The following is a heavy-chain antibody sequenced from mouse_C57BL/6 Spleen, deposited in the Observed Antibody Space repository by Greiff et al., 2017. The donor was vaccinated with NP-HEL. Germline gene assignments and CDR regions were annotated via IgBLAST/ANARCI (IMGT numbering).Heavy chain of an antibody. CDR2: IYPRSGNT. D-gene: IGHD2-2*01. CDR1: GYTFTSYG. Sequence: VQLVESGAELARPGASVKLSCKASGYTFTSYGISWVKQRTGQGLEWIGEIYPRSGNTYYNEKFKGKATLTADKSSSTAYMELRSLTSEDSAVYFCARGDYGYDERALDYWGQGTTLTVSS. V-gene: IGHV1-81*01. CDR3: ARGDYGYDERALDY. J-gene: IGHJ2*01.